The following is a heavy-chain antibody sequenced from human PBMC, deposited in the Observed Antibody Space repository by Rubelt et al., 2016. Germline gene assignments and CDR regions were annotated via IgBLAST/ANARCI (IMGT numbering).Heavy chain of an antibody. Sequence: GLEWIGYIYSSGSTNYNASLKSRVTISIDRSKNQFSLNLRSVTAADTAVSYCARDRTPSGYDSGMDVWGQGTTVTVSS. CDR2: IYSSGST. J-gene: IGHJ6*02. V-gene: IGHV4-59*01. CDR3: ARDRTPSGYDSGMDV. D-gene: IGHD5-12*01.